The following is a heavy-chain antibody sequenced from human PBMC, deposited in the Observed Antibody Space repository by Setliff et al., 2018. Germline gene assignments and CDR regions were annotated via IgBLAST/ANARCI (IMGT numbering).Heavy chain of an antibody. CDR1: GFTFSSYA. CDR3: ARDRGWWCFDN. CDR2: IYNGASST. J-gene: IGHJ4*02. V-gene: IGHV3-23*03. Sequence: PGGSLRLSCVASGFTFSSYAMSWVRQAPGKGLEWVSVIYNGASSTYYADSVKGRFTISRDNAKNSLYLQMNSLRAEDTAVYYCARDRGWWCFDNWGQGTLVTVSS. D-gene: IGHD2-21*01.